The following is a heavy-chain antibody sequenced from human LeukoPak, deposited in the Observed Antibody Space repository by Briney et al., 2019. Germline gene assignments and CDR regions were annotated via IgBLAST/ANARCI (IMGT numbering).Heavy chain of an antibody. D-gene: IGHD3-3*01. CDR1: GYIFTDDY. J-gene: IGHJ6*03. V-gene: IGHV1-2*02. CDR2: INPNSGAT. Sequence: ASVKVSCKASGYIFTDDYMHWVRQAPGQGLEYMGWINPNSGATNYAQKFQGRVTMTRDTSISTAYMDLSRLRSDDTAVYYCARDTARITIFGVAKYMDVWGKGTTVTVSS. CDR3: ARDTARITIFGVAKYMDV.